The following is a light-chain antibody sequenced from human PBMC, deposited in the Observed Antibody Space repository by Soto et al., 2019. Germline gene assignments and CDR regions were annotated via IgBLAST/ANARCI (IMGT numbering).Light chain of an antibody. V-gene: IGLV3-21*01. CDR1: DIGSKG. Sequence: SSELTQPPSVSVAPGKTASISCGGNDIGSKGVHRYQQKPGQAPVLVIYSDTDLPPVITERFSGSNSANLATLTISRVEAGDEADYYCQVWDSGSAHVVFGGGTKLTVL. J-gene: IGLJ2*01. CDR3: QVWDSGSAHVV. CDR2: SDT.